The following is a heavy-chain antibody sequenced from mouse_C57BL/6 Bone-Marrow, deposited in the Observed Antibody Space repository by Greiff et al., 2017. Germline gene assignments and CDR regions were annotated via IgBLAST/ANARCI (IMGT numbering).Heavy chain of an antibody. V-gene: IGHV1-81*01. Sequence: VQLQQSGAELARPGASVKLSCKASGYTFTSYGISWVKQRPGQGLEWIGEIYPRSGNTYYNEKFKGKATLTADKSSSTAYMELRSLTSEDSAVDFCGREREYSGLDYWGQGTTLTVSS. CDR3: GREREYSGLDY. CDR1: GYTFTSYG. CDR2: IYPRSGNT. J-gene: IGHJ2*01. D-gene: IGHD5-2*01.